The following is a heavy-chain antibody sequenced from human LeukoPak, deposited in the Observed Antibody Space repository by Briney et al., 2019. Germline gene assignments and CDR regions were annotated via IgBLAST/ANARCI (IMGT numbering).Heavy chain of an antibody. CDR3: ARVGCSGGSCPLDY. CDR1: GDSISSRTSDF. D-gene: IGHD2-15*01. J-gene: IGHJ4*02. Sequence: SETLSLTCTVSGDSISSRTSDFWGWIRQPPGKGLEWIGYIYYSGSTNYNPSLKSRVTISVDTSKNQFSLKLSSVTAADTAVYYCARVGCSGGSCPLDYWGQGTLVTVSS. V-gene: IGHV4-61*01. CDR2: IYYSGST.